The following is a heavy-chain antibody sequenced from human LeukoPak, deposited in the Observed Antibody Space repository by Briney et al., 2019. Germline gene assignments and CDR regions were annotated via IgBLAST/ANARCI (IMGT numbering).Heavy chain of an antibody. CDR3: AHYLWFGEFPHSFDY. CDR2: IYWDDDK. V-gene: IGHV2-5*02. J-gene: IGHJ4*02. CDR1: GFSLSTSGVG. Sequence: SGPTLVYPTQTLTLTCTFSGFSLSTSGVGVGWIRQPPGKALAWLALIYWDDDKRYSPSLKSRLTITKDTSKTQVVLTMTNMDPVDTATYYFAHYLWFGEFPHSFDYWGQGTLVTVSS. D-gene: IGHD3-10*01.